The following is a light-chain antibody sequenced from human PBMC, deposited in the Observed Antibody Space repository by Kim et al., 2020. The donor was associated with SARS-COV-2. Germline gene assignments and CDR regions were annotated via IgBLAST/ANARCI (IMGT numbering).Light chain of an antibody. CDR1: QSISRH. J-gene: IGKJ1*01. CDR3: QQSYSSPPT. V-gene: IGKV1-39*01. Sequence: GDRVTITCRASQSISRHFNWYQKRPGEAPKLLIYGASNLQSGVPSRFSGNGSGTDFTLTISSLQPQDFATYYCQQSYSSPPTFGQGTKV. CDR2: GAS.